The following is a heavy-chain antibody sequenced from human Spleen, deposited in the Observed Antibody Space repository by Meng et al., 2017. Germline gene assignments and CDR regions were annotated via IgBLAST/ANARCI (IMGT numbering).Heavy chain of an antibody. V-gene: IGHV3-33*03. J-gene: IGHJ5*01. CDR3: ASQSWLYS. CDR2: TWYDGSNK. Sequence: GESLKISCAASGFTFSSYGMHWVRQAPGKGLEWVAVTWYDGSNKYYADSVKGRFTIFRDNSKNTLYLQMNSLRAKDTAVYYCASQSWLYSWGQGTLVTVSS. CDR1: GFTFSSYG.